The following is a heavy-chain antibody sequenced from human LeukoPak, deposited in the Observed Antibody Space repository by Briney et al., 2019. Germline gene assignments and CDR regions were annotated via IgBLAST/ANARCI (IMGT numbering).Heavy chain of an antibody. Sequence: PSETLFLTCTVSGGSISSYYWSWIRQPPGKGLEWIGYIYTSGSTNYNPSLKSRVTISVDTSKNQFSLKLSSVTAADTAVYYCASTLAVAGTIWFDPWGQGTLVTVSS. CDR2: IYTSGST. CDR1: GGSISSYY. V-gene: IGHV4-4*09. D-gene: IGHD6-19*01. CDR3: ASTLAVAGTIWFDP. J-gene: IGHJ5*02.